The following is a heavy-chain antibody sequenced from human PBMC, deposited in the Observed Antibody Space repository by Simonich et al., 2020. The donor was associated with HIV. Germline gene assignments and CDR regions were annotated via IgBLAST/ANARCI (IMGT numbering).Heavy chain of an antibody. V-gene: IGHV2-5*02. CDR3: ARTPIIRGIIVAFDI. CDR1: GFSLSTSEVG. D-gene: IGHD3-10*01. J-gene: IGHJ3*02. Sequence: QITLKESGPTLVKPTQTLTLTCTFSGFSLSTSEVGVGWIRQHPGKALEWLALIYWDDDKRYNPSLKSRLTITKDTSKNQVVLTMTNMDPVDTATYYCARTPIIRGIIVAFDIWGQGTMVTVSS. CDR2: IYWDDDK.